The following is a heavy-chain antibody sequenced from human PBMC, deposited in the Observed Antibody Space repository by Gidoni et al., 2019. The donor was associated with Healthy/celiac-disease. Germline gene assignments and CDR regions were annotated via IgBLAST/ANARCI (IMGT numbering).Heavy chain of an antibody. CDR3: ARVPSGYYLDY. J-gene: IGHJ4*02. D-gene: IGHD3-3*01. CDR2: IYYSGST. V-gene: IGHV4-39*01. Sequence: QLQLQESGPGLVKPSETLSLTCTVSGGSISSSSYYWGWIRQPPGKGLDGIGSIYYSGSTYYNPSLKSRVTISVDTSKNQFSLKLSSVTAADTAVYYCARVPSGYYLDYWGQGTLVTVSS. CDR1: GGSISSSSYY.